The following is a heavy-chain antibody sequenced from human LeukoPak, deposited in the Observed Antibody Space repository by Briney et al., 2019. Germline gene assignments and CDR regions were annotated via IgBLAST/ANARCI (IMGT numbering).Heavy chain of an antibody. Sequence: ASVKVSCKASGYTFTSYYMHWVRQAPGQGLEWMGIISPSGGSTSYAQKFQGRVTMTRDTSTSTVYMELSSLRSEDTAVYYCKVVIALHDAFDIWGQGTIVTVSS. V-gene: IGHV1-46*01. CDR3: KVVIALHDAFDI. CDR1: GYTFTSYY. D-gene: IGHD2-21*01. J-gene: IGHJ3*02. CDR2: ISPSGGST.